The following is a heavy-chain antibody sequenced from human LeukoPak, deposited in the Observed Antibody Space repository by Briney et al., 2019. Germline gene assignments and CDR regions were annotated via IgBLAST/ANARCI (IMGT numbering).Heavy chain of an antibody. CDR2: IPYDGSNK. CDR3: VARSSQLGYCSGGSCYFDY. CDR1: GFTFSSYG. J-gene: IGHJ4*02. D-gene: IGHD2-15*01. V-gene: IGHV3-30*03. Sequence: GGSLRLSCAASGFTFSSYGMHWVRQAPGKGLEWVAVIPYDGSNKYYADSVKGRFTISRDNSKNTLYLQMNSLRAEDTAVYYCVARSSQLGYCSGGSCYFDYWGQGTLVTVSS.